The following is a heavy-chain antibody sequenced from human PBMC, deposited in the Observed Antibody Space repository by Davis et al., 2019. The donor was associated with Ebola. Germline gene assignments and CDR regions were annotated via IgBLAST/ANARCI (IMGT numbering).Heavy chain of an antibody. V-gene: IGHV3-30*03. CDR2: ISYDGSNK. CDR1: GFTFSSYG. Sequence: GESLKISCAASGFTFSSYGMHWVRQAPGKGLEWVAVISYDGSNKYYADSVKGRFTISRDNSKNTLYLQMNSLRAEDTAVYYCARGRSMEIYYYYYYGMDVWGQGTTVTVSS. J-gene: IGHJ6*02. D-gene: IGHD2-15*01. CDR3: ARGRSMEIYYYYYYGMDV.